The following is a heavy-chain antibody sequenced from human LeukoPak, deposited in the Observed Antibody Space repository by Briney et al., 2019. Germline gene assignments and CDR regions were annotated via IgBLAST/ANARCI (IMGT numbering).Heavy chain of an antibody. CDR2: IYHSGST. D-gene: IGHD2-15*01. CDR3: ARGNCSGGSCYSNHYYGMDV. V-gene: IGHV4-30-2*01. J-gene: IGHJ6*02. Sequence: SETLSLTCAVSGGSISSGGYSWSWIRQPPGKGLEWIGYIYHSGSTYYNPSLKSRVTISVDRSKNQFSLKLSSVTAADTAVYYCARGNCSGGSCYSNHYYGMDVWGQGTTVTVSS. CDR1: GGSISSGGYS.